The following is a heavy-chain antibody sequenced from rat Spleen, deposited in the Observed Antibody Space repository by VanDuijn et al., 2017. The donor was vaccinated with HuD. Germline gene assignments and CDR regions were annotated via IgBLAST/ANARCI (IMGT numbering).Heavy chain of an antibody. D-gene: IGHD1-11*01. CDR2: IIYDGSYT. V-gene: IGHV5-17*01. CDR1: GFTFSDYA. J-gene: IGHJ3*01. Sequence: EVQLVESGGGFVQPGRSLKLSCAASGFTFSDYAMAWVRQAPKKGLEWVATIIYDGSYTYYRDSVKGRFTLSRDNAETTLYLQMDSLRSEDTATYYCARALYGGSSELGWFAYWGQGTLVTVSS. CDR3: ARALYGGSSELGWFAY.